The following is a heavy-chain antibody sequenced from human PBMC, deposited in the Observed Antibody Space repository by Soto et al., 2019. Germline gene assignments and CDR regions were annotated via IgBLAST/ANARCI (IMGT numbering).Heavy chain of an antibody. Sequence: SETLSLTCAVSGGSISSTHCWSWVRQSPGKGLECIGEIYQNGITYYNPSLKSPVTISIDKPKTQFSLNLTSVTAADTAVSFCATAVALPALFYLDFWGQGTLVTVSS. CDR2: IYQNGIT. V-gene: IGHV4-4*02. J-gene: IGHJ4*02. D-gene: IGHD2-21*02. CDR1: GGSISSTHC. CDR3: ATAVALPALFYLDF.